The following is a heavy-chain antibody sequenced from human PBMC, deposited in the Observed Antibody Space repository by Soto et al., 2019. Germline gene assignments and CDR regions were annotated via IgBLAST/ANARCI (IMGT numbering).Heavy chain of an antibody. Sequence: GGSLRLSCAASGFTFSSYAMSWVRQAPGKGLEWVSAISGSGGSTYYADSVKGRFTISRDNSKNTLYLQMNSLRAEDTAVYYCAKTAPHYYDSSGYYLFDYWGQGTLVTVYS. V-gene: IGHV3-23*01. D-gene: IGHD3-22*01. CDR1: GFTFSSYA. CDR3: AKTAPHYYDSSGYYLFDY. CDR2: ISGSGGST. J-gene: IGHJ4*02.